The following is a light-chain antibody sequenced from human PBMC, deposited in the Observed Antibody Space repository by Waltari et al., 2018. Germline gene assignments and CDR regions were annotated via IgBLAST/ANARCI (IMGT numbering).Light chain of an antibody. CDR2: AAS. CDR1: QGISSY. CDR3: QQYYSYPNT. V-gene: IGKV1-8*01. Sequence: AIRMTQSPSPFSASTGDRVTIPCRARQGISSYLAWYQQKPGKAPKLLIYAASTLQSGVPSRFSGSGSGTDFTLTISCLQSEDFATYYCQQYYSYPNTFGGGTKVEIK. J-gene: IGKJ4*01.